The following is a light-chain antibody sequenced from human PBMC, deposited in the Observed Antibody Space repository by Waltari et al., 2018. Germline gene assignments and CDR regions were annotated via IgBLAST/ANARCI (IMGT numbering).Light chain of an antibody. Sequence: DIQMTQSPSSLSASAGDTVTITCRASQGISTYLNWYQQKPGKAPKRLIYAASSLESVVPSRFSGSGAGTDFTLTISSLQPEDFATYYCLQYNSHPWTFGQGTKVEIK. V-gene: IGKV1-17*01. CDR3: LQYNSHPWT. J-gene: IGKJ1*01. CDR1: QGISTY. CDR2: AAS.